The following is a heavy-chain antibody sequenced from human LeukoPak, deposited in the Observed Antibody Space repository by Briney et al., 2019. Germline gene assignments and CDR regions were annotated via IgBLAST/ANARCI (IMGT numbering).Heavy chain of an antibody. CDR3: ARDLMEPSPWTTEGFDP. CDR2: ISSSSSTI. Sequence: PGGSLRLSCAASGFTFSSYSMNWVRQAPGKGLEWVSYISSSSSTIYYADSVKGRFTISRDNAKNSLYLQMNSLRAEDTAVYYCARDLMEPSPWTTEGFDPWGQGTLVTVSS. V-gene: IGHV3-48*01. D-gene: IGHD1-14*01. J-gene: IGHJ5*02. CDR1: GFTFSSYS.